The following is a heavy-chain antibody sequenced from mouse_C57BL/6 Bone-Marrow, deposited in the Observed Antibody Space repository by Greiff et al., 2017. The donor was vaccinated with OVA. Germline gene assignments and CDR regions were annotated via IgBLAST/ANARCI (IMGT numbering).Heavy chain of an antibody. CDR3: AKRKDAMDY. CDR2: INPNNGTT. V-gene: IGHV1-39*01. CDR1: GYSFTDYN. J-gene: IGHJ4*01. Sequence: LVESGPELVKPGASVKISCKASGYSFTDYNMNWVKQSNGKSLEWIGVINPNNGTTSYNQKFKGKATLTVDQSSSTAYMQLNSLPSEDSAVYDCAKRKDAMDYWGQGTTVTVSA.